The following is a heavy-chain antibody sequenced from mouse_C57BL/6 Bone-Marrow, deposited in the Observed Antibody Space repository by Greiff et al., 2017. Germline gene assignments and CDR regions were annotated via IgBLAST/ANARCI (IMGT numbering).Heavy chain of an antibody. CDR3: ARDPYDPLAY. CDR1: GYTFTSYW. J-gene: IGHJ3*01. CDR2: IHPNSGST. Sequence: QVQLQQPGAELVKPGASVKLSCKASGYTFTSYWMHWVKQRPGQGLEWIGMIHPNSGSTNYKEKFKSKATLTVDKSSSTAYMQLSSLTAEDSAVYYCARDPYDPLAYWGQGTLVTVSA. D-gene: IGHD2-3*01. V-gene: IGHV1-64*01.